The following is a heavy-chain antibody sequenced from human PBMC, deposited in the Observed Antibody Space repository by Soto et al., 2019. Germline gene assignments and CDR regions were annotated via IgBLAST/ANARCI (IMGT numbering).Heavy chain of an antibody. Sequence: VGSLRLSCAASGFTFSSYAMHWVRQAPGKGLEWVAVISYDGSNKYYADSVKGRFTISRDNSKNTLYLQMNSLRAEDTAVYYCARDLGGNYALYYYYGMDVWGQGTTVTVSS. CDR2: ISYDGSNK. CDR1: GFTFSSYA. V-gene: IGHV3-30-3*01. CDR3: ARDLGGNYALYYYYGMDV. J-gene: IGHJ6*02. D-gene: IGHD4-4*01.